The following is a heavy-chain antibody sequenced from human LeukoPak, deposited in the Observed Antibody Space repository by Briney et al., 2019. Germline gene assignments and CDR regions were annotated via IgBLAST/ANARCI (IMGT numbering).Heavy chain of an antibody. D-gene: IGHD3-9*01. CDR3: AGGYYDILTGYSLFDY. CDR2: IYTSGST. Sequence: SETLSLTCTVSGGSISSYYWSWIRQPAGQGLEWIGRIYTSGSTNYNPSLKSRVTMSVDTSKNQFSLKLSSVTAADTAVYYCAGGYYDILTGYSLFDYWGQGTLVTVSS. J-gene: IGHJ4*02. V-gene: IGHV4-4*07. CDR1: GGSISSYY.